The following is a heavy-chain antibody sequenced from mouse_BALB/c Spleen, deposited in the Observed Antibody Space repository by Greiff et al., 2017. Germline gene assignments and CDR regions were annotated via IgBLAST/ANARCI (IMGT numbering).Heavy chain of an antibody. V-gene: IGHV5-4*02. D-gene: IGHD2-2*01. Sequence: EVQVVESGGGLVKPGGSLKLSCAASGFTFSDYYMYWVRQTPEKRLEWVATISDGGSYTYYPDSVKGRFTISRDNAKNNLYLQMSSLKSEDTAMYYCARRGLWLLGAMDYWGQGTSVTVSS. CDR1: GFTFSDYY. J-gene: IGHJ4*01. CDR2: ISDGGSYT. CDR3: ARRGLWLLGAMDY.